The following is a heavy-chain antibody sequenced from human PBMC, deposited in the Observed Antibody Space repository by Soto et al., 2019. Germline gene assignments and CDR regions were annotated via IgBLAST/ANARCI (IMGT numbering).Heavy chain of an antibody. CDR1: GYTFSGYF. CDR3: ARGYYSSSWRVFDY. Sequence: QVQLVQSGADVKKPGASVKVSCKTSGYTFSGYFMHWLRQAPGQGLEWMGWMNPNSGGKDYAQNFQGRVSMTWDTSISTAYMELSRLRSDDTAIYYCARGYYSSSWRVFDYWGQGTLVTVSS. V-gene: IGHV1-2*02. J-gene: IGHJ4*02. CDR2: MNPNSGGK. D-gene: IGHD6-13*01.